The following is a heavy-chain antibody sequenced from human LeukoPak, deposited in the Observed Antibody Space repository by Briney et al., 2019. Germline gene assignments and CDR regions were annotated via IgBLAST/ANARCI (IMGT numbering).Heavy chain of an antibody. D-gene: IGHD1-7*01. J-gene: IGHJ4*02. V-gene: IGHV3-7*01. CDR3: ARVTTGTTLAY. CDR2: IKQDGSER. CDR1: GFTFSIYW. Sequence: GGSLRLSCSASGFTFSIYWMSWVRQAPGKGLEWVANIKQDGSERYYVDSVEGRFTISRDNAKNSLYLQMNSLRGEDTAVYYCARVTTGTTLAYWGQGTLVTVSS.